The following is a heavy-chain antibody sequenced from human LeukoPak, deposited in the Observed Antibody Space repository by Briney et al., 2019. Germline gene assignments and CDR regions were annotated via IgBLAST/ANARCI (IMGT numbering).Heavy chain of an antibody. CDR1: GGSINSYY. CDR2: FDNSDST. Sequence: SETLSLTCTVSGGSINSYYWSWIRQPPGKGLEWIGYFDNSDSTNYNPSLKNRVTISEDTSKNQFALELRSVTAADTAIYYCARGKYSSGWYLDFWGQGTLVTVSS. D-gene: IGHD6-19*01. J-gene: IGHJ4*02. V-gene: IGHV4-59*01. CDR3: ARGKYSSGWYLDF.